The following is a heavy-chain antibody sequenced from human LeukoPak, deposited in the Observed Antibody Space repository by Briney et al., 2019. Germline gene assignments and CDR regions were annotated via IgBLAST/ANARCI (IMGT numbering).Heavy chain of an antibody. CDR2: IYYSGST. J-gene: IGHJ4*02. CDR1: GGSISSSSYY. Sequence: SETLSLTCTVSGGSISSSSYYWGWIRQPPGKGLEWIGSIYYSGSTYYNPSLKSRVTISVDTSKNQFSLKLSSVTAADTAVYYCARASSHLDYGDPPNYFDYWGQGTLVTVSS. CDR3: ARASSHLDYGDPPNYFDY. D-gene: IGHD4-17*01. V-gene: IGHV4-39*07.